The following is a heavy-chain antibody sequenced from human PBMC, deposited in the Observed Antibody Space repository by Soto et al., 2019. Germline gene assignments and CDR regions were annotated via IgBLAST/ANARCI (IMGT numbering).Heavy chain of an antibody. Sequence: QITLKESGPTLVKPTQILTLTCTFSGFTLSTSGVGVGWIRQPPGKALEWLAYIYWDDSKHYSPSLNSRLTITKDTSKDQVVLTMTDMDPVDTGTYYCAHLRPGVVSPFDYWGQGTLVTVSS. CDR1: GFTLSTSGVG. V-gene: IGHV2-5*02. CDR3: AHLRPGVVSPFDY. CDR2: IYWDDSK. D-gene: IGHD3-22*01. J-gene: IGHJ4*02.